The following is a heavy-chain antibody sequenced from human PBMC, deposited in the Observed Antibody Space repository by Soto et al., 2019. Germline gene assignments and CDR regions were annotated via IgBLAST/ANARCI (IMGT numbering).Heavy chain of an antibody. CDR3: ARLIAAAGDDAFDI. CDR2: ISAYNGNT. J-gene: IGHJ3*02. Sequence: ASVKVSCKASGYTFTSYGISWVRQAPGQGLEWMGWISAYNGNTNYAQKLQGRVTMTTDTSTSTAYMELRSLRSDDTAVYYCARLIAAAGDDAFDIWGQGTMVTVSS. D-gene: IGHD6-13*01. V-gene: IGHV1-18*01. CDR1: GYTFTSYG.